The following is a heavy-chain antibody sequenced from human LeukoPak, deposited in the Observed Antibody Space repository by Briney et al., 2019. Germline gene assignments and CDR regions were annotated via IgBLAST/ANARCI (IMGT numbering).Heavy chain of an antibody. Sequence: GASVKVSCKASGYTFTSYAIHWVRRAPGQRLEWMAWINADNGNTKYSQKFQGRVTITRDTSASTAYMELSSLRSEDTAVYYCARAPYGDYANAWPLGCDYWGQGTLVTVSS. CDR3: ARAPYGDYANAWPLGCDY. J-gene: IGHJ4*02. CDR2: INADNGNT. V-gene: IGHV1-3*01. CDR1: GYTFTSYA. D-gene: IGHD4-17*01.